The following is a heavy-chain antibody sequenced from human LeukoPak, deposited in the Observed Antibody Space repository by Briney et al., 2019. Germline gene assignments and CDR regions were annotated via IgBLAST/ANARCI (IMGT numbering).Heavy chain of an antibody. CDR2: ISGSGGST. CDR3: AKIIVVPAAYNWFDP. D-gene: IGHD2-2*01. V-gene: IGHV3-23*01. CDR1: GFTFSSYA. J-gene: IGHJ5*02. Sequence: GGSLRLSCAASGFTFSSYAMSWVRQAPGKGLEWVSAISGSGGSTYYADTVKGRFTISRDNSKNTLYLQMNSLRAEDTAVYYCAKIIVVPAAYNWFDPWGQGTLVTVSS.